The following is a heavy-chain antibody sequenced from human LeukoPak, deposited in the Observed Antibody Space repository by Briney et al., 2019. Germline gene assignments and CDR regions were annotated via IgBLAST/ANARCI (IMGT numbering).Heavy chain of an antibody. J-gene: IGHJ4*02. CDR3: ARHYVAVTASSFDY. CDR2: IFSNDEK. CDR1: GFSLSNARMG. V-gene: IGHV2-26*01. D-gene: IGHD2-21*02. Sequence: MESGPTLVNPTETLTLTCTVSGFSLSNARMGVSWIRQPPGKALEWLAHIFSNDEKSYSTSLKSRLTISKDTSKSQVVLTMTNMDPVDTATYYCARHYVAVTASSFDYWGQGTLVTVSS.